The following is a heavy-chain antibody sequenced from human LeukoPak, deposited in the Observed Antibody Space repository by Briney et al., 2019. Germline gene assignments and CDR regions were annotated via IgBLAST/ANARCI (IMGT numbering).Heavy chain of an antibody. J-gene: IGHJ4*02. CDR3: AKYRLQFQPYFDY. Sequence: GSLRLSCAASGLTVSSNYMSWVCHTPGKGLEWVSVIYSGGSTYYANSVKGRFTISRDNFENTLYLQMNSLRAEDTAVYYCAKYRLQFQPYFDYWGQGTLVTVSS. CDR1: GLTVSSNY. D-gene: IGHD2-21*01. CDR2: IYSGGST. V-gene: IGHV3-66*01.